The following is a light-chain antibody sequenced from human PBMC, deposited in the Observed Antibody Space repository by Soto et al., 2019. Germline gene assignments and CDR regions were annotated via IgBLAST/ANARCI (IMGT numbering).Light chain of an antibody. CDR2: DNN. CDR1: SSNFGNNS. V-gene: IGLV1-51*01. Sequence: QSVLTQPPSVSAAPGQKVTISCSGSSSNFGNNSVSWYQQLPGTAPNLLIYDNNKRPSGIPDRFSGSKSGTSATLGITGLQTGDEADYYCGTWRSSLGAVVFGGGTKLTVL. CDR3: GTWRSSLGAVV. J-gene: IGLJ2*01.